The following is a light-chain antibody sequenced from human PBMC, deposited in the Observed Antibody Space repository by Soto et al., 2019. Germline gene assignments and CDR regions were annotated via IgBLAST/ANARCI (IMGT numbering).Light chain of an antibody. CDR1: QSVSSSY. Sequence: EIVLTQSPGTLSLSPGERATLSCRARQSVSSSYLAWYQQKTGQAPRLLIYGASSRSTGIPDRFSGSGSGTDFPLTISRLGSEDFSVYDCQQYGSSPLYTCGQGTKLEIK. CDR3: QQYGSSPLYT. V-gene: IGKV3-20*01. J-gene: IGKJ2*01. CDR2: GAS.